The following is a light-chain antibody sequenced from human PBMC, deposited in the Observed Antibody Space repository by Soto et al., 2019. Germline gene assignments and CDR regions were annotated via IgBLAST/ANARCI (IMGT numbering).Light chain of an antibody. J-gene: IGKJ2*01. CDR1: QSVGNN. Sequence: EIVMTQSPATLSVSAGERATLSCRASQSVGNNLAWYQHKPGQAPRLLIHGASTRATGIPARFSGSGSGTEFSLTISSLQSEDFAVYYCQQYGGSPYTFGLGTKVEIK. CDR3: QQYGGSPYT. V-gene: IGKV3-15*01. CDR2: GAS.